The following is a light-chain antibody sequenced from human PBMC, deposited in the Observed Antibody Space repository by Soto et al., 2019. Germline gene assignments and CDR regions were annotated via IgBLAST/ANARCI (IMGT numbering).Light chain of an antibody. J-gene: IGLJ2*01. CDR3: AAWDDSLNGVV. V-gene: IGLV1-44*01. CDR2: RNN. CDR1: SSNIGSYS. Sequence: QAVVTQPPSASGTPGQRVTISCSGSSSNIGSYSVNWYQQLSGTAPKLLIYRNNQRPSGVPDRFSGSKSGTSASLAISGLQSEDETDYYCAAWDDSLNGVVFGGGTKLTVL.